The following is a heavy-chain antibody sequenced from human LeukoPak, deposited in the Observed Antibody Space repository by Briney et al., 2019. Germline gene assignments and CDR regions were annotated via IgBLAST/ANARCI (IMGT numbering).Heavy chain of an antibody. CDR3: ARHHQGSSGWYTARDFLNWFDP. V-gene: IGHV1-2*06. CDR1: RYTFTGYY. CDR2: INPNSGGT. D-gene: IGHD6-19*01. Sequence: GASVKVSCKASRYTFTGYYMHWVRQAPGQGLEWMGRINPNSGGTNYAQKFQGRVTMTRDTSISTAYMELSRLRSDDTAAYYCARHHQGSSGWYTARDFLNWFDPWGQGTLVTVSS. J-gene: IGHJ5*02.